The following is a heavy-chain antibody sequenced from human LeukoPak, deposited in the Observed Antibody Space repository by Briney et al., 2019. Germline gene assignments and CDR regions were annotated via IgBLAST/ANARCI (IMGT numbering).Heavy chain of an antibody. V-gene: IGHV4-38-2*02. CDR2: MYHSGST. Sequence: PSETLSLTCTVSGDSISSGSYYWGWIRQPPGKGLEWIGTMYHSGSTNYNPSLKSRVTISVDTSKNQFSLKLSSVTAADTAVYFCARGFRGDNFDYWGQGTLVTVSS. J-gene: IGHJ4*02. CDR1: GDSISSGSYY. D-gene: IGHD7-27*01. CDR3: ARGFRGDNFDY.